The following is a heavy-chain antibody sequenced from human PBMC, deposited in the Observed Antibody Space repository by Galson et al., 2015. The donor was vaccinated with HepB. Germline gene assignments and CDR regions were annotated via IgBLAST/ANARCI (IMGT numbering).Heavy chain of an antibody. D-gene: IGHD3-10*01. CDR1: GYSFTSYW. CDR2: IYPGDSDT. V-gene: IGHV5-51*01. J-gene: IGHJ4*02. Sequence: QSGAEVKKPGESLKISCKGSGYSFTSYWIGWVRQMPGKGLEWMGIIYPGDSDTRYSPSFQGQVTISADKSISTAYLQWSSLKASDTAMYYCASSRGATYYYGSGSQEGFDYWGQGTLVTVSS. CDR3: ASSRGATYYYGSGSQEGFDY.